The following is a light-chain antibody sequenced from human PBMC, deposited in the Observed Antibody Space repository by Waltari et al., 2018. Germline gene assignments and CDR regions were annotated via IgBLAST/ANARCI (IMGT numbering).Light chain of an antibody. J-gene: IGKJ1*01. Sequence: EIVLTQSPATLSLSPGEGATLSCRASQSVSSQLVWYQQKRGQAPRLLIYDASNRATGIPARFSGSGSGTDFTLTISSLEPEDFAVYYCQQCNNSPPTFGQVTKVEIK. V-gene: IGKV3-11*01. CDR2: DAS. CDR3: QQCNNSPPT. CDR1: QSVSSQ.